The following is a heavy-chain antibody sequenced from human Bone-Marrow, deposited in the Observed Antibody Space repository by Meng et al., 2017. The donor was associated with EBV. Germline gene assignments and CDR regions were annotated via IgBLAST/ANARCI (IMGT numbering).Heavy chain of an antibody. Sequence: VQLVESGGGLVKPGGSLRLSCAVSGFIFSNLWMTWVRQAPGRGLEWVGLIKSNVNGGTTDYAAPMKGKFTISRDDSKSTIYLQMNSLKAEDTAVYFCTTDPPYTMGRYSQHWGQGTLVTVSS. D-gene: IGHD3-10*01. J-gene: IGHJ1*01. CDR2: IKSNVNGGTT. CDR3: TTDPPYTMGRYSQH. V-gene: IGHV3-15*01. CDR1: GFIFSNLW.